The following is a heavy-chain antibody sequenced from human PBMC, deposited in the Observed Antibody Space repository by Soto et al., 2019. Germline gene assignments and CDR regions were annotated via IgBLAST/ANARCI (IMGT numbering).Heavy chain of an antibody. CDR1: GGTFSSYA. D-gene: IGHD6-13*01. CDR2: IIPIFGTA. Sequence: QVQLVQSGAEVKKPGSSVKVSCKASGGTFSSYAISWVRQAPGQGLEWMGGIIPIFGTANYAQKFQGRVTITADESTSTDYMELSSLRSEDTAVYYCARDRIAAAGSYYYYYGMDVWGQGNTVPVSS. J-gene: IGHJ6*02. V-gene: IGHV1-69*01. CDR3: ARDRIAAAGSYYYYYGMDV.